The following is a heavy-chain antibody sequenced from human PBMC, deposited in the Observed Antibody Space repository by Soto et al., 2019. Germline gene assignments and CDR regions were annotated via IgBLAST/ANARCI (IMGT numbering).Heavy chain of an antibody. CDR1: GFTFSSYA. Sequence: QVQLVESGGGVVQPGRSLRLSCAASGFTFSSYAMHWVRQAPGKGLEWVAVISYDGSNKYYADSVKGRFTISRDNSKNTLYLQMNSLRAEDTAVYYCARVALKRVVTAPWADPWGQGTLVTVSS. CDR2: ISYDGSNK. J-gene: IGHJ5*02. V-gene: IGHV3-30-3*01. D-gene: IGHD2-21*02. CDR3: ARVALKRVVTAPWADP.